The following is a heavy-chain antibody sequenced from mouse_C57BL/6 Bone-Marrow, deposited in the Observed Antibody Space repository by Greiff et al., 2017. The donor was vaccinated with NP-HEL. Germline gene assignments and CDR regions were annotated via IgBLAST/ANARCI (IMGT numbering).Heavy chain of an antibody. D-gene: IGHD2-12*01. CDR1: GYTFTSYG. V-gene: IGHV1-81*01. CDR3: ARSEWGVSIPFAY. CDR2: IYPRSGNT. Sequence: VKLQESGAELARPGASVKLSCKASGYTFTSYGISWVKQRTGQGLEWIGEIYPRSGNTYYNEKFKGKATLTADKSSSTAYMELRSLTSEDSAVYFCARSEWGVSIPFAYWGQGTLVTVSA. J-gene: IGHJ3*01.